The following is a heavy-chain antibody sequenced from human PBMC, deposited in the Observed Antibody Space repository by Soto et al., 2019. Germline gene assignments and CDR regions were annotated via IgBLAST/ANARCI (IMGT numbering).Heavy chain of an antibody. Sequence: LYLTCAVADVYIISGFYSLRWKRPPPGKGLEWIGYIYHSGSTYYNPSLKSRVTISVDRSKNQFSLKLSSVTAADTAVYYCARVRGSSSWYWFDPWGQGTLVTFSS. D-gene: IGHD6-13*01. CDR1: DVYIISGFYS. V-gene: IGHV4-30-2*01. J-gene: IGHJ5*02. CDR3: ARVRGSSSWYWFDP. CDR2: IYHSGST.